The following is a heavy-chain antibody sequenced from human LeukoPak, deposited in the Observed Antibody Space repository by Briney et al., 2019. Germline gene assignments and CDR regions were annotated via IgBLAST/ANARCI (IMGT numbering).Heavy chain of an antibody. J-gene: IGHJ6*02. Sequence: GESLKISCKGSGDSFSGYWIGWVRQMPGKGLEWMGIIYPGDSDTRYSPSFQGQVTISADKSISTAYLQWSSLKASDTAIYYCARRGSEAHYYYGMDVWGQGTTVTVSS. CDR2: IYPGDSDT. V-gene: IGHV5-51*01. CDR1: GDSFSGYW. CDR3: ARRGSEAHYYYGMDV. D-gene: IGHD3-10*01.